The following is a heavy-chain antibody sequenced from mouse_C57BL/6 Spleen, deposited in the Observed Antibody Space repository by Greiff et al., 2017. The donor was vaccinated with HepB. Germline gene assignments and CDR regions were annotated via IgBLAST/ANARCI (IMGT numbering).Heavy chain of an antibody. D-gene: IGHD2-2*01. CDR2: IDPSDSYT. CDR1: GYTFTSYW. Sequence: QVQLQQPGAELVKPGASVKLSCKASGYTFTSYWMQWVKQRPGQGLEWIGKIDPSDSYTNYNQKFKGKATLTVDTSSSTAYMQLSSLASEASAVYYCARYGYPAMDYWGQGTSVTVSS. J-gene: IGHJ4*01. CDR3: ARYGYPAMDY. V-gene: IGHV1-50*01.